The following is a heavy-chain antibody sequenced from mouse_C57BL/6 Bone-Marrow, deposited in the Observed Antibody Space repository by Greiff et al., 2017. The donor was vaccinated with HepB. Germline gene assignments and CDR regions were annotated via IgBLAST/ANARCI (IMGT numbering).Heavy chain of an antibody. CDR3: VGAQAWFAY. V-gene: IGHV10-1*01. D-gene: IGHD3-2*02. CDR2: IRSKSNNYAT. J-gene: IGHJ3*01. Sequence: VQLQQSGGGLVQPKGSLKLSCAASGFSFNTYAMNWVRQAPGKGLEWVARIRSKSNNYATYYADSVKDRFTISRDDSESMLYLQMNNLKTEDTAMYYCVGAQAWFAYWGQGTLVTVSA. CDR1: GFSFNTYA.